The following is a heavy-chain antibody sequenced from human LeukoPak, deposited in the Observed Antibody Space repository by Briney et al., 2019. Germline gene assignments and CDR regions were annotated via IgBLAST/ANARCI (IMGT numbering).Heavy chain of an antibody. V-gene: IGHV3-30*18. D-gene: IGHD6-13*01. CDR3: AKEGIAAACWD. Sequence: GGSLRLSCAAPGFTFSSSGMHWVRQAPRKGLEWVSLISYDGSNKYYADSVKGRFTISRDNSKNTLYLQMNTLKPEDTAVYYCAKEGIAAACWDWGQGTLVTVSS. CDR1: GFTFSSSG. J-gene: IGHJ4*02. CDR2: ISYDGSNK.